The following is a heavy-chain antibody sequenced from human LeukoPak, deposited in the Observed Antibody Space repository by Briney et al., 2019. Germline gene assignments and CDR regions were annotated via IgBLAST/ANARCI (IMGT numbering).Heavy chain of an antibody. D-gene: IGHD3-10*01. CDR2: INPNSGGT. Sequence: GASVKVSCKASGYTFTGYYMHWVRQAPGQGLEWMGWINPNSGGTNYAQKFQGRVTMTRDTSISTAYMELSRLRSDDTAVYYCARSKKAGYGSGSDYWGQGTLVTVSS. J-gene: IGHJ4*02. CDR1: GYTFTGYY. CDR3: ARSKKAGYGSGSDY. V-gene: IGHV1-2*02.